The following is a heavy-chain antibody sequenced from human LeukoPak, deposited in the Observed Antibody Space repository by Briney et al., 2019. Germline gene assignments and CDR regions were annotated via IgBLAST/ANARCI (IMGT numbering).Heavy chain of an antibody. J-gene: IGHJ4*02. V-gene: IGHV3-23*01. CDR3: AKDYYDSSGYSGIDY. CDR2: ISGSGGST. D-gene: IGHD3-22*01. Sequence: GGSLRLSCAASGFTFSSYAMSWVRQAPGKGLEWVSAISGSGGSTYYGASVKGPFTISRDNSKNTLYLQMTSLRAEDTAVYYCAKDYYDSSGYSGIDYWGQGTLVTVSS. CDR1: GFTFSSYA.